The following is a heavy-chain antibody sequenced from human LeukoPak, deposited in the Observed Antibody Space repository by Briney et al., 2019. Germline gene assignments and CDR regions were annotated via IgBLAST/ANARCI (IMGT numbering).Heavy chain of an antibody. CDR3: ARSHDSSSWSTLGVHFDY. D-gene: IGHD6-13*01. J-gene: IGHJ4*02. CDR2: IYPGDSDT. V-gene: IGHV5-51*01. CDR1: GYSFTSYW. Sequence: GESLKISCKGSGYSFTSYWIGWVRQMPGKGLEWMGIIYPGDSDTRYSPSFQGQVTISADKSISTAYLQWSSLKASDTAMYYCARSHDSSSWSTLGVHFDYWGQGTLVTVSS.